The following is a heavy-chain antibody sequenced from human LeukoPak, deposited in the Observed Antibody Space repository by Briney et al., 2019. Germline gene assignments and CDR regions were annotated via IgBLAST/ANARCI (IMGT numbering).Heavy chain of an antibody. Sequence: ASVKVSCKASGYTFTGYYMHWVRQAPGQGLEWMGWINPNSGGTNYAQKFRGRVTMTRDTSISTAYMELSRLRPDDTAVYYCARESGATRFDPWGQGTLVTVSS. V-gene: IGHV1-2*02. CDR1: GYTFTGYY. CDR2: INPNSGGT. D-gene: IGHD1-26*01. CDR3: ARESGATRFDP. J-gene: IGHJ5*02.